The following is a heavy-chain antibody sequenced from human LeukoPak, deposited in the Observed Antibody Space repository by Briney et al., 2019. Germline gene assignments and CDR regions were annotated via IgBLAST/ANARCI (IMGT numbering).Heavy chain of an antibody. CDR1: GYTFTSYG. Sequence: ASVKVSCKASGYTFTSYGISWVRQAPGQGLEWMGWISAYNGNTNYAQKLQGRVTMTTDTSTSTAYMELRSLRSDDTAVYYCPRDALQNYDFWSGYTPGPNWFDPWGQGTLVTVSS. V-gene: IGHV1-18*01. CDR2: ISAYNGNT. J-gene: IGHJ5*02. D-gene: IGHD3-3*01. CDR3: PRDALQNYDFWSGYTPGPNWFDP.